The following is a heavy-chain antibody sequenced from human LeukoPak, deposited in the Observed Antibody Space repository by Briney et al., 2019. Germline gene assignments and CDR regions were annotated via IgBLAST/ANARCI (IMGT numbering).Heavy chain of an antibody. D-gene: IGHD3-10*01. CDR2: IWYDGSNK. Sequence: GGSLRLSCAASGFTFSSYGMHWVRQAPGKGLEWVAVIWYDGSNKYYADSVKGRFTISRDNSKNTLYLQMNSLRAEDTAVYYCVRGRGSYGWFDPWGQGTLVTVSS. CDR1: GFTFSSYG. J-gene: IGHJ5*02. V-gene: IGHV3-33*01. CDR3: VRGRGSYGWFDP.